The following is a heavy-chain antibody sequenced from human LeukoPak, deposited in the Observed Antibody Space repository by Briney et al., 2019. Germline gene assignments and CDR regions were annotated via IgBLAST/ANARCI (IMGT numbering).Heavy chain of an antibody. CDR3: ARDGNWNVLQFDY. Sequence: ASVKVSCKASGYTFTDYYLHWVRQAPGQGLEWMGWINPNSGGTNYAQKFQGRVTMTRDTSITTAYMELSRLRSDDRAVHYCARDGNWNVLQFDYWGQGTLVTVSS. CDR1: GYTFTDYY. V-gene: IGHV1-2*02. J-gene: IGHJ4*02. CDR2: INPNSGGT. D-gene: IGHD1-1*01.